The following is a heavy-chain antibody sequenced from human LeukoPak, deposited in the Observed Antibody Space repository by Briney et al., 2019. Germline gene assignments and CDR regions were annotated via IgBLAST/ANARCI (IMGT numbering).Heavy chain of an antibody. CDR3: ARGSYDSSGPISY. D-gene: IGHD3-22*01. CDR2: INPNSGDT. CDR1: GYPFTGYY. V-gene: IGHV1-2*02. J-gene: IGHJ4*02. Sequence: ASVKVSCKASGYPFTGYYMHWVRQAPGQGLEWLGWINPNSGDTNYAQKFQGRVTMTRDTSISTAYMELSRLRSDDTAVYYCARGSYDSSGPISYWGQGTLVTVSS.